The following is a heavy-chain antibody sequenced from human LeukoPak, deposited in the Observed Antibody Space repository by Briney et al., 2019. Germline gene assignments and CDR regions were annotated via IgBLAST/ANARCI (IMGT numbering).Heavy chain of an antibody. CDR2: FSGGDGQT. J-gene: IGHJ4*02. CDR3: ARGIYWRIDS. V-gene: IGHV3-23*01. D-gene: IGHD2-8*02. CDR1: GFIFNTYG. Sequence: GGSLRLSCAISGFIFNTYGMNWVRQAPGKGLEWVSTFSGGDGQTFYADSVKGRFTISRDSSRNTVSLQMNSLRVEDTAVYYCARGIYWRIDSWGQGTLVTVSS.